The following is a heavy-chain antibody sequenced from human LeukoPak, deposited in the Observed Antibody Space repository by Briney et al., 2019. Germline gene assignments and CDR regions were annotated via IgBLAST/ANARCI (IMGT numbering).Heavy chain of an antibody. CDR1: GSTFSSYV. Sequence: SGGSLRLSCAASGSTFSSYVMHWVRQAPGKGLEYVSAISSNGGSTYYGNSVKGRFTISRDNSKNTLYLQMGSLRAEDMAVYYCARGNFHYYYGMDVWGQGTKVTVSS. CDR2: ISSNGGST. V-gene: IGHV3-64*01. J-gene: IGHJ6*01. CDR3: ARGNFHYYYGMDV. D-gene: IGHD3-3*01.